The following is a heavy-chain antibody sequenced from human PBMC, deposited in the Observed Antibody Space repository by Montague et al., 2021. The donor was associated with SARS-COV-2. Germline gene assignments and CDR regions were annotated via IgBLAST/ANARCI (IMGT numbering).Heavy chain of an antibody. V-gene: IGHV4-59*01. J-gene: IGHJ4*02. CDR1: GGTLKNYY. CDR2: IDYSGST. CDR3: ARIHSSGWAYFFDY. D-gene: IGHD6-19*01. Sequence: SETLSLTCSVSGGTLKNYYWSWIRQPPGKELEWMGYIDYSGSTNYNPSLRFRLTISVDTSSNQFSLKLNSWTSADTAVYYCARIHSSGWAYFFDYWGQGTLVSVSS.